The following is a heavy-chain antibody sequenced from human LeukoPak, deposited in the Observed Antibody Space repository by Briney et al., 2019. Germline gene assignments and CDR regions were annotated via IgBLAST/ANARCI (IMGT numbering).Heavy chain of an antibody. CDR1: GSTISNYA. J-gene: IGHJ4*02. Sequence: QPGGSLILSCAAAGSTISNYAMCCVRPAPGELQEMVSTISGSGGSTYYADSVKGRFTISRDNSKNTLYLQMNSLRAEDTAVYYCAKDGEYCSSTSCSLDCWGQGTLVTVSS. CDR3: AKDGEYCSSTSCSLDC. D-gene: IGHD2-2*01. CDR2: ISGSGGST. V-gene: IGHV3-23*01.